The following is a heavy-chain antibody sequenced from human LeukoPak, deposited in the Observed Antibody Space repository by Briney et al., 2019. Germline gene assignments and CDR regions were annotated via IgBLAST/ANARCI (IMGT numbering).Heavy chain of an antibody. V-gene: IGHV1-69*04. Sequence: ASAKVSCKASGGTFSSYAISWVRQAPGQGLEWMGRIIPIFGIANYAQKFQGRVTITADKSTSTAYMELSSLRSEDTAVYYCARGPIQLWLLGPSEGTNWFDPWGQGTLVTVSS. CDR1: GGTFSSYA. J-gene: IGHJ5*02. CDR2: IIPIFGIA. CDR3: ARGPIQLWLLGPSEGTNWFDP. D-gene: IGHD5-18*01.